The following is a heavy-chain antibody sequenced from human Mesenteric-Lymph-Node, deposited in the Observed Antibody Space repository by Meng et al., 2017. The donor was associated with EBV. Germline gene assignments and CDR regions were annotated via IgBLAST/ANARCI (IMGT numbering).Heavy chain of an antibody. CDR1: GYTFTNFA. CDR3: ARNYYGSGTYYNPGGY. CDR2: INPDNGDT. J-gene: IGHJ4*02. D-gene: IGHD3-10*01. Sequence: QVQLVQSGAEVKQPGASVKLSCKASGYTFTNFAMHWVRQAPGQRLEWMGWINPDNGDTKYSQKFQGRVTITRDTSASTAYMELSSLRSEDTAVYYCARNYYGSGTYYNPGGYWGQGTLGTVAS. V-gene: IGHV1-3*01.